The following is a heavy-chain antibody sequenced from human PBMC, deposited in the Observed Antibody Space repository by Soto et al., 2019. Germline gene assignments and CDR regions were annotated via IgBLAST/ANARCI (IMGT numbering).Heavy chain of an antibody. CDR2: IYYTGST. CDR1: GCSINNHY. Sequence: SETLSLTCTVPGCSINNHYWSWIRQPPGKGLEWIGYIYYTGSTNYNPSLESRVTMSVDTSKNRVSLNLASLTAADTAIYYCARLEGLATISYYFDFWGPGALVTVSS. J-gene: IGHJ4*02. CDR3: ARLEGLATISYYFDF. D-gene: IGHD3-9*01. V-gene: IGHV4-59*11.